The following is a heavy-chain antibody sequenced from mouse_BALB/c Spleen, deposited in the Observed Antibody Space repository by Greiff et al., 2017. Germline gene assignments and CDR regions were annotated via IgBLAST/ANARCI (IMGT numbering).Heavy chain of an antibody. J-gene: IGHJ4*01. V-gene: IGHV3-8*02. CDR1: GDSITSGY. CDR3: ASYDGEYYYAMDY. D-gene: IGHD2-3*01. CDR2: ISYSGST. Sequence: EVKLQESGPSLVKPSQTLSLTCSVTGDSITSGYWNWIRKFPGNKLEYMGYISYSGSTYYNPSLKSRLSITRDTSKNQYYLQLNSVTTEDTATYYCASYDGEYYYAMDYWGQGTSVTVSA.